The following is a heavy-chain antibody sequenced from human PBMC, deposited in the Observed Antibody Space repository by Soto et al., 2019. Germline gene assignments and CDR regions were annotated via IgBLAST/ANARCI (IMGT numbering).Heavy chain of an antibody. Sequence: GGSLRLSCAASGFTFSSYAMSWVRQAPGKGLEWVSAISGSGGSTYYADSVKGRFTISRDNSKNTLYLQMNSLRAEDTAVYYCAKKGGGGYSSSWYFDYWGQGTLVTVSS. V-gene: IGHV3-23*01. CDR1: GFTFSSYA. CDR2: ISGSGGST. J-gene: IGHJ4*02. D-gene: IGHD6-13*01. CDR3: AKKGGGGYSSSWYFDY.